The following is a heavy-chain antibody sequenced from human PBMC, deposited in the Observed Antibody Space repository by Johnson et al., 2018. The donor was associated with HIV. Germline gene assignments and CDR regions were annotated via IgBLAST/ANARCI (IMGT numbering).Heavy chain of an antibody. CDR2: IKSKTDGGTT. J-gene: IGHJ3*02. CDR3: TTDSGGYAFDI. V-gene: IGHV3-15*01. CDR1: GFTFSNAW. Sequence: VQLVESGGGLVKPGGSLRLPCAASGFTFSNAWMSWVRQAPGKGLAWVGRIKSKTDGGTTDYAAPVKGRFTVSRDDSKNTLYLQMNSLKTEDTAVYYCTTDSGGYAFDIWGQGTMVTVSS.